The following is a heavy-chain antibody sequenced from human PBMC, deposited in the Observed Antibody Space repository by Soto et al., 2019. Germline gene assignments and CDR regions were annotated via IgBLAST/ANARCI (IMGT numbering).Heavy chain of an antibody. CDR2: ISAYNGNT. J-gene: IGHJ6*03. CDR3: ARDRAVKDGYGSDYYYMDV. V-gene: IGHV1-18*01. CDR1: GYTFTSYG. D-gene: IGHD3-10*01. Sequence: ASVKVSCKASGYTFTSYGISWVRQAPGQGLEWMGWISAYNGNTNYAQKLQGRVTMTTDTSTSTAYMELRSLRSDDTAVYYCARDRAVKDGYGSDYYYMDVWGKGTTVTVSS.